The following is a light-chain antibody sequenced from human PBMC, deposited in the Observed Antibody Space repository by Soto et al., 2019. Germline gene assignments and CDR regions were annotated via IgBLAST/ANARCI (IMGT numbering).Light chain of an antibody. CDR1: QGIRND. CDR3: LQDYNYPRT. CDR2: AAS. V-gene: IGKV1-6*01. Sequence: AIQMTQSPSSLSASVGDRVTITCRASQGIRNDLGWYQQKPGKAPKLLIHAASSLQSGVPSKFSGSGSGTYFTLTITSLQPEDFANYYCLQDYNYPRTFGGGTKVDIK. J-gene: IGKJ4*02.